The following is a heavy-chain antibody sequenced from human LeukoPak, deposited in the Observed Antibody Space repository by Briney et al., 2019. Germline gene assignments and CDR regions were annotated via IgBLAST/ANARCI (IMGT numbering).Heavy chain of an antibody. CDR2: ISSSSSYI. CDR1: GFTFSSYS. J-gene: IGHJ4*02. D-gene: IGHD3-9*01. V-gene: IGHV3-21*04. CDR3: ARDARYFDWLLGY. Sequence: GGSLRLSCAASGFTFSSYSMNWVRQAPAKGLEWVSSISSSSSYIYYADSVKGRFTISRDNAKNSLYLQMNSLRAEDTAVYYCARDARYFDWLLGYWGQGTLVTVSS.